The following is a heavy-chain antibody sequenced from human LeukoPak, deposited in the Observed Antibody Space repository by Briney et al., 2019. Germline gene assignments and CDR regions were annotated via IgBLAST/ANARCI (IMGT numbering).Heavy chain of an antibody. V-gene: IGHV4-30-4*01. CDR1: GGSISSGDYY. CDR2: IYYSGST. D-gene: IGHD2-2*01. J-gene: IGHJ4*02. Sequence: SETLSLTCTVSGGSISSGDYYWSWIRQPPGKGREWIGYIYYSGSTYYNPSLKSRVTISVDTSKNQFSLKLSSVTAADTAVYYCARYHDRGDSSTSYFDYWGQGTLVTVSS. CDR3: ARYHDRGDSSTSYFDY.